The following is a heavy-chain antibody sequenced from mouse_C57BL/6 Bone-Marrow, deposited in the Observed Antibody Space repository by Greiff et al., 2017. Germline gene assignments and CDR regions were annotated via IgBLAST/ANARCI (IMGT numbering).Heavy chain of an antibody. Sequence: QVQLKESGPGLVAPSQSLSITCTVSGFSLTSYGVDWVRQPPGKGLEWLGVIWGGGSTNYTSALMSRLSISKDNSKSQVFSKMNSLQTDNTAKYYGAKHRKRGFAYWGQGTLVTVSA. V-gene: IGHV2-9*01. J-gene: IGHJ3*01. CDR1: GFSLTSYG. CDR3: AKHRKRGFAY. CDR2: IWGGGST.